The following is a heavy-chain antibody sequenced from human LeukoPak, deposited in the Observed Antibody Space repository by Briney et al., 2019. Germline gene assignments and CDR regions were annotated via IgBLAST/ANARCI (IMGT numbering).Heavy chain of an antibody. Sequence: GGSLRLSCAASGFTFSSYAMTWVRQAPGKGLEWVSFIIGGGGSTYYADSVKGRFTISRDNSKNTLYLQMNSLRAEDTAVYYCAKDNGSGSSYYYMDVWGKGTTVTVSS. D-gene: IGHD1-26*01. CDR3: AKDNGSGSSYYYMDV. V-gene: IGHV3-23*01. J-gene: IGHJ6*03. CDR2: IIGGGGST. CDR1: GFTFSSYA.